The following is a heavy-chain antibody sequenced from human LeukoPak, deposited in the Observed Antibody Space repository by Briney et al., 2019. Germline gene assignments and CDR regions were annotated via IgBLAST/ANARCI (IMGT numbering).Heavy chain of an antibody. CDR1: AAISSFY. Sequence: SETLSLTCTVPAAISSFYWSWLRQPPGKGLEWIGYVFHTGHTNYNPSLKSRVTMSIDPSKDQFSLEVTSVTAADTAVYYCAGSIFGYPWFDPWGQGTLVTVSS. D-gene: IGHD3-9*01. V-gene: IGHV4-59*01. CDR2: VFHTGHT. J-gene: IGHJ5*02. CDR3: AGSIFGYPWFDP.